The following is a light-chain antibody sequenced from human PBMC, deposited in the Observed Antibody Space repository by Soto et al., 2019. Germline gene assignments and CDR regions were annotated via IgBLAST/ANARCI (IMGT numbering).Light chain of an antibody. CDR3: LQHNNYPPIT. CDR1: QGIRND. J-gene: IGKJ5*01. Sequence: DIQMTQSPSSLSASVGDRVTITCRASQGIRNDLAWYQQKPGKAPKRLIYDASSLQSGVPSRFSGSGSGTEFTLTISSLQPEFSSSYYCLQHNNYPPITFCQGPRLEIK. CDR2: DAS. V-gene: IGKV1-17*01.